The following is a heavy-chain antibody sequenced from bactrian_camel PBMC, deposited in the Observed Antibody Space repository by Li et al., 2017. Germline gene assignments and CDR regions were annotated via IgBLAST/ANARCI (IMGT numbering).Heavy chain of an antibody. CDR2: IYEGDGST. CDR3: AARGPYCYTKLSVRDFTY. V-gene: IGHV3S63*01. J-gene: IGHJ6*01. D-gene: IGHD2*01. Sequence: QVQLVESGGGTVQAGGSLRLSCVASGYADKRFCIGWFRQAPGKEREGVAVIYEGDGSTYYADSVKGRFTISQDNAKNTVYLQMNSLKPEDTAMYYCAARGPYCYTKLSVRDFTYWGQGNQVTVS. CDR1: GYADKRFC.